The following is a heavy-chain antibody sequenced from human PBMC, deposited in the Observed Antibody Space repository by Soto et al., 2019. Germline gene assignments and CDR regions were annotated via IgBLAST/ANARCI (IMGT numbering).Heavy chain of an antibody. CDR2: ISYIGTT. D-gene: IGHD2-15*01. Sequence: SETLSLTCTVSGASISSGYHYWSWIRQHPGKGLEWIGYISYIGTTYYNPSLKSRVTISVDTSNNQFSLKLSSVTAADTAVYYCASTQGYWGQGILVTVSS. CDR3: ASTQGY. CDR1: GASISSGYHY. J-gene: IGHJ4*02. V-gene: IGHV4-31*03.